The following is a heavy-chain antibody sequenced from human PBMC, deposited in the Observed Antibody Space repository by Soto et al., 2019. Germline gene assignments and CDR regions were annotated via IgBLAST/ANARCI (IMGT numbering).Heavy chain of an antibody. CDR2: IIPIFGTA. D-gene: IGHD4-17*01. V-gene: IGHV1-69*01. CDR3: ARERESLFDYGATRPLDY. Sequence: QVQLVQSGAEVKKPGSSVKVSCKASGGTFSSYAISWVRQAPGQGHEWMGGIIPIFGTANYAQKFQGRVTITADESTSTAYMELSSLRSEDTAVYYCARERESLFDYGATRPLDYWGQGTLVTVSS. CDR1: GGTFSSYA. J-gene: IGHJ4*02.